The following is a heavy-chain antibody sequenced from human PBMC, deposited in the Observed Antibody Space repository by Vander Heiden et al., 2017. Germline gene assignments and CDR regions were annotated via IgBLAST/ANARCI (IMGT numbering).Heavy chain of an antibody. CDR1: GFTFGRYA. V-gene: IGHV3-23*01. J-gene: IGHJ4*02. CDR2: ISGDGTTS. Sequence: EVQLLESGGGLVQPGGSLSLSCAASGFTFGRYAMSWVRQAPGKGLEWLSVISGDGTTSYYADSVKGRFTISRDNSKNTLYLQMNSLRGEDTAVYYCAKGYCSSSTCPGDYWGQGTLVSVSS. CDR3: AKGYCSSSTCPGDY. D-gene: IGHD2-2*01.